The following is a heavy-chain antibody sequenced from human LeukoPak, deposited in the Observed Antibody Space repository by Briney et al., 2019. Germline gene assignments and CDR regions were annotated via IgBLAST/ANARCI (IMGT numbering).Heavy chain of an antibody. D-gene: IGHD1-1*01. Sequence: GGSLRLSCAASGLTFSSYDMHWVRQAPGEGLEWVLSIGATGDTYYAGSVKGRFTVSRDNAKKSLYLQMSSLRAGDTAVYFCVLGAYWNDDKNAFHIWGPGTMVTVSS. CDR3: VLGAYWNDDKNAFHI. J-gene: IGHJ3*02. CDR1: GLTFSSYD. V-gene: IGHV3-13*01. CDR2: IGATGDT.